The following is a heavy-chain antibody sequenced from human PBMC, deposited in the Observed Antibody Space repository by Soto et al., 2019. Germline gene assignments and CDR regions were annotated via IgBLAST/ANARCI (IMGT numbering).Heavy chain of an antibody. J-gene: IGHJ5*02. Sequence: QVQLVQSGGEVKRPGASIKVSCKTSGYIFITYDIAWVRQAPGQGLEWMGWISTQKGNTEYAQKVRGRVTMTTDRATTSVDLGLRGLPSAATAVYYCARAQWASAEAGHLYTSWGQGTLVTVSS. CDR2: ISTQKGNT. V-gene: IGHV1-18*01. D-gene: IGHD2-2*02. CDR1: GYIFITYD. CDR3: ARAQWASAEAGHLYTS.